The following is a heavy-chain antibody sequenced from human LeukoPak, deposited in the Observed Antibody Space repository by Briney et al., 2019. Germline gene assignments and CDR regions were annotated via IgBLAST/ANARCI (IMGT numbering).Heavy chain of an antibody. CDR1: GGSFSGYY. CDR3: ARKVNAAPYYYYGMDV. CDR2: INHSGST. Sequence: SETLSLTCAVYGGSFSGYYWSWIRQPPGKGLEWIGEINHSGSTNYSPSLKSRVTISVDTSKNQFSLKLSSVTAADTAVYYCARKVNAAPYYYYGMDVWGQGTTVTVSS. J-gene: IGHJ6*02. V-gene: IGHV4-34*01. D-gene: IGHD2-15*01.